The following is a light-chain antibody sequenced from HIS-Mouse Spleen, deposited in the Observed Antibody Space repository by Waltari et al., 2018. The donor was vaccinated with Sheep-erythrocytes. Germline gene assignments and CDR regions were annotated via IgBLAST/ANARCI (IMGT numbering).Light chain of an antibody. CDR1: QSISSW. J-gene: IGKJ1*01. CDR2: KAS. CDR3: QQYNSYSTWT. Sequence: DIQMTQSPSTLSASVGDRVTITCRASQSISSWLAWYLRKPGKAPKPLLYKASSLESGVPSRFSGSGSGTEFTLTISSLQPDDFATYYCQQYNSYSTWTFDQGTKVEIK. V-gene: IGKV1-5*03.